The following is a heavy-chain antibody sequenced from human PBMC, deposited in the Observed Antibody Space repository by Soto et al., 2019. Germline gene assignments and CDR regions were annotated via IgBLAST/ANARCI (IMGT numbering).Heavy chain of an antibody. CDR3: SRANWYSEY. V-gene: IGHV4-59*11. CDR1: GGSITNHY. J-gene: IGHJ4*02. Sequence: QVHLHESGPGLVKPSETLSLTCTVYGGSITNHYWSCIRQPPGKGLEWLGYIYYTGSTNYNPSLKSRVTMSVDTSKSQCALNLTSLTAADTAIYYCSRANWYSEYWGQGTLVTVSS. CDR2: IYYTGST. D-gene: IGHD7-27*01.